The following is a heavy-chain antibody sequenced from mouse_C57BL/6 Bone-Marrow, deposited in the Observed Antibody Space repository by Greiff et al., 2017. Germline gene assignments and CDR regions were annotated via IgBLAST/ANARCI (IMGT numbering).Heavy chain of an antibody. V-gene: IGHV1-78*01. CDR2: IYPRDGST. D-gene: IGHD1-1*02. Sequence: QVQLQQSDAELVKPGASVKISCKVSGYTFTDHTIHWMKQRPEQGLEWIGYIYPRDGSTKYNEKFKGKATLTADKSSSTAYMQLNSLTSEDSAVYFCARGGYGPRALYSMDYWGQGTSVTVSS. CDR1: GYTFTDHT. CDR3: ARGGYGPRALYSMDY. J-gene: IGHJ4*01.